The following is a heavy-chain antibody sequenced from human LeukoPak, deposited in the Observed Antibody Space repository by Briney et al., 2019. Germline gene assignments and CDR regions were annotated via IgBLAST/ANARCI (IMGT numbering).Heavy chain of an antibody. J-gene: IGHJ4*02. Sequence: ASVKVSCKASGYTFTVYYMHWVRQAPGQGLEWMGWINPNSGGTNYAQKFQGRVTMTRDTSISTAYMELSRLRSDDTAVYYCARHSSAGGAGYSGYDLSFAYWGQGTLVTVSS. CDR2: INPNSGGT. D-gene: IGHD5-12*01. CDR3: ARHSSAGGAGYSGYDLSFAY. V-gene: IGHV1-2*02. CDR1: GYTFTVYY.